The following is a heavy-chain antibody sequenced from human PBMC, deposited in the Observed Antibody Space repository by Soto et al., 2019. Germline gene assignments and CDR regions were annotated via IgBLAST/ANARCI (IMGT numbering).Heavy chain of an antibody. D-gene: IGHD3-22*01. J-gene: IGHJ4*02. CDR3: ARVSFETSGYADY. Sequence: ASVKVSCKASGYIFSTYTMHWVRQAPGQRLEWMGWINAANGNTKYSQNFQGRVTISRDTSASTAYLELSSLRSEDTAVYYCARVSFETSGYADYWGQAPLVTVSA. V-gene: IGHV1-3*01. CDR1: GYIFSTYT. CDR2: INAANGNT.